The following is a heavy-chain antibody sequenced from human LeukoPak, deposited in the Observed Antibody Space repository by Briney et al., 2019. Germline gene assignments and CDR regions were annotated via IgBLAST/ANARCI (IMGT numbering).Heavy chain of an antibody. V-gene: IGHV3-74*01. CDR2: INSDGSIT. CDR3: ARDAVGTANAV. J-gene: IGHJ6*02. D-gene: IGHD5-18*01. Sequence: GGSLRLSCAASGFTFTTYWMHWVRQAPGKGLVWVSHINSDGSITSYADSVKGRFTISRDNAKNTLYLQMNSLRAEDTAVYYCARDAVGTANAVWGQGTTVTVSS. CDR1: GFTFTTYW.